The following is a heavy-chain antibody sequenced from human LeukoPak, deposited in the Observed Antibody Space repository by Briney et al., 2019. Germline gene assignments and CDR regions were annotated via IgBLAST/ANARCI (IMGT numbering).Heavy chain of an antibody. Sequence: GGSLRLSCAASGFTFSSYWMSWVRQAPGKGLEWVANIKQDGSEKYYVDSVKGRFTISRDNAKNSLYLQMNSLRAEDTAAYYCARECYDILTGYFLFDYWGQGTLVTVSS. CDR3: ARECYDILTGYFLFDY. J-gene: IGHJ4*02. CDR1: GFTFSSYW. CDR2: IKQDGSEK. D-gene: IGHD3-9*01. V-gene: IGHV3-7*03.